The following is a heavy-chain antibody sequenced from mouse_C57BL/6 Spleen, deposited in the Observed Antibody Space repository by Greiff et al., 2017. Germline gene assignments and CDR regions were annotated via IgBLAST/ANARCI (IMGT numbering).Heavy chain of an antibody. CDR1: GYTFTSYW. V-gene: IGHV1-69*01. CDR3: AREGLY. Sequence: QVQLQQPGAELVMPGASVKLSCKASGYTFTSYWMHWVKQRPGQGLEWIGEIDPSDSYTNYNQKFKGKSTLTVDKSSSTASMQLSSLTAEDSAVYYCAREGLYWGQGTTLTVSS. CDR2: IDPSDSYT. D-gene: IGHD3-1*01. J-gene: IGHJ2*01.